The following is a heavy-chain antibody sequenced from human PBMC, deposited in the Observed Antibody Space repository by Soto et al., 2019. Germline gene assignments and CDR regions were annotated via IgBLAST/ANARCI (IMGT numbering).Heavy chain of an antibody. CDR1: GDSVSSNSAA. CDR3: ARDSVGINDFWSGYYYYGMDV. CDR2: TYYRSKWYN. V-gene: IGHV6-1*01. Sequence: PSETLSLTCAISGDSVSSNSAAWNWIRQSPSRGLEWLGRTYYRSKWYNDYAVSVKSRITINPDTSKNQFSLQLNSVTPEDTAVYYCARDSVGINDFWSGYYYYGMDVWGQGTTVTVSS. D-gene: IGHD3-3*01. J-gene: IGHJ6*02.